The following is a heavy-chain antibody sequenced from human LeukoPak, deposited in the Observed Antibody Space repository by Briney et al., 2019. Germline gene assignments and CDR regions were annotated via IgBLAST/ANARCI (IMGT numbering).Heavy chain of an antibody. J-gene: IGHJ3*02. Sequence: HPGGSPRLSCAASGFTFSSYAMSWVRQAPGKGLEWVSAISGSGGSTYYADSVKGRFTISRDNSKNTLYLQMNSLRAEDTAVYYCAKPKWLMWDGFDIWGQGTMVTVSS. CDR3: AKPKWLMWDGFDI. CDR1: GFTFSSYA. V-gene: IGHV3-23*01. CDR2: ISGSGGST. D-gene: IGHD3-22*01.